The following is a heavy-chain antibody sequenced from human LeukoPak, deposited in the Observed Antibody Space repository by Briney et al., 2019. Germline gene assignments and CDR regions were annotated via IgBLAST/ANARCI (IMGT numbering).Heavy chain of an antibody. CDR2: IYSGGST. D-gene: IGHD2-2*02. CDR1: GFTVSSNY. V-gene: IGHV3-53*01. CDR3: ARDPGGPHTVKWDAFDI. Sequence: GGSLRLSCAASGFTVSSNYMSWVRQAPGKGLEWVSVIYSGGSTYYADSVKGRFTISRDNSKNTLYPQMNSLRAEDTAVYYCARDPGGPHTVKWDAFDIWGQGTMVTVSS. J-gene: IGHJ3*02.